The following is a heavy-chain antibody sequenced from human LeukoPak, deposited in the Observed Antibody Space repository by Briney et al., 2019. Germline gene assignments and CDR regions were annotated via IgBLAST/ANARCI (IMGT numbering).Heavy chain of an antibody. CDR1: GFTFSSYG. CDR2: ISGSGGST. Sequence: GTLRLSCAASGFTFSSYGMSWVRQAPGKGLEWVSAISGSGGSTYYADSVKGRFTISRDNSKNTLYLQMNSLRAEDTAVYYCAKDRTSDYYDSSGYLFDYWGQGTLVTVSS. D-gene: IGHD3-22*01. J-gene: IGHJ4*02. CDR3: AKDRTSDYYDSSGYLFDY. V-gene: IGHV3-23*01.